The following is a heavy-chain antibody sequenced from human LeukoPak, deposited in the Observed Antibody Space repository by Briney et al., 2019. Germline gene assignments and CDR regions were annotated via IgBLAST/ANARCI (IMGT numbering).Heavy chain of an antibody. D-gene: IGHD3-22*01. J-gene: IGHJ5*02. CDR1: GFTFSNYY. CDR3: ARDVYYYDSSGFDP. CDR2: ISGSSSYI. V-gene: IGHV3-21*01. Sequence: GGSLGLSCAASGFTFSNYYMNWVRQPPGKGLEWVSSISGSSSYIYYADSVKGRFTISRDNAKNSLYLQMNSLRAEDTAVYYCARDVYYYDSSGFDPWGQGTLVTVSS.